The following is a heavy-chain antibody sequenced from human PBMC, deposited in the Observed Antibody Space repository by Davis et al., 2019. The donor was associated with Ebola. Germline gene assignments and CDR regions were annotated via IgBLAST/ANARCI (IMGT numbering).Heavy chain of an antibody. D-gene: IGHD5-12*01. CDR2: ISGDAGST. V-gene: IGHV3-43*02. Sequence: GESLKISCAASGFTFDDYAMHWVRQAPGKGLEWVCLISGDAGSTYYADSVKGRFPISRDNSKNSLYLQMNSLRTEDTALYYCAKQGYSGYDNYNYGMEVWGQGTTVTVSS. J-gene: IGHJ6*02. CDR1: GFTFDDYA. CDR3: AKQGYSGYDNYNYGMEV.